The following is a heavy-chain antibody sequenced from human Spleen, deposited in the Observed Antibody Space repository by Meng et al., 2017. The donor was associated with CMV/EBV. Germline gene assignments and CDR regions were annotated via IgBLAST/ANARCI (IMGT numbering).Heavy chain of an antibody. D-gene: IGHD4-11*01. J-gene: IGHJ6*02. Sequence: GGSLRLSCAASGFTFSSYSMNWVRQAPGKGLEWVSYISSSSSTIYYADSVKGRFTISRDNAKNSLYLQMNSLRAEDTAVYYCARVGPLIDYSNYNYYGMDVWGQGTTVTVSS. CDR3: ARVGPLIDYSNYNYYGMDV. CDR2: ISSSSSTI. V-gene: IGHV3-48*04. CDR1: GFTFSSYS.